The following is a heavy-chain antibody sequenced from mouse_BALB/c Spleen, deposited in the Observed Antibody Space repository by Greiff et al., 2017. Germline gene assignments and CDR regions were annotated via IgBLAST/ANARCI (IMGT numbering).Heavy chain of an antibody. CDR2: IWGDGST. V-gene: IGHV2-6-7*01. D-gene: IGHD2-1*01. CDR3: ARDRGNHYYAMDY. CDR1: GFSLTGYG. Sequence: VKLMESGPGLVAPSQSLSITCTVSGFSLTGYGVNWVRQPPGKGLEWLGMIWGDGSTDYNSALKSRLSISKDNSKSQVFLKMNSLQTDDTARYYCARDRGNHYYAMDYWGQGTSVTVSS. J-gene: IGHJ4*01.